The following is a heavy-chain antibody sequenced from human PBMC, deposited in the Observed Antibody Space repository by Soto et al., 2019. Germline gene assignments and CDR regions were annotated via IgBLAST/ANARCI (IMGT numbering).Heavy chain of an antibody. D-gene: IGHD4-4*01. Sequence: PGGSLRLSCAVSGLTVSGKKYVAWARQAPGKGLEWVSGFYGLDGTYYADSLKGRFTTSGDSSRTIVYLQMNDLRPEDTAVYYCATWHLQEHAYDVWGQGTTVTVSS. CDR2: FYGLDGT. V-gene: IGHV3-53*01. CDR3: ATWHLQEHAYDV. J-gene: IGHJ3*01. CDR1: GLTVSGKKY.